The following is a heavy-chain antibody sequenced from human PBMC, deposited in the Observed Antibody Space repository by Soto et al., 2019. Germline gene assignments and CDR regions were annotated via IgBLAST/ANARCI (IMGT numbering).Heavy chain of an antibody. D-gene: IGHD3-10*01. CDR2: ISVYNGNK. Sequence: QLVQSGGEVKEPGASVQVSCKASGYTFNNYGITWVRQAPGQGLEWLGWISVYNGNKNYAKKVPGRVSLTADTYTSTAHMELRSLQSDGPAVYFCARVAITLIRGLKVDFYSMDLWGQGTTVTVSS. CDR3: ARVAITLIRGLKVDFYSMDL. J-gene: IGHJ6*02. V-gene: IGHV1-18*01. CDR1: GYTFNNYG.